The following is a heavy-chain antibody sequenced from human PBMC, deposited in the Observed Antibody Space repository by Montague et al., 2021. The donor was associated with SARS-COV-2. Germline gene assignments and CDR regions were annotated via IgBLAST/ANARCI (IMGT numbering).Heavy chain of an antibody. J-gene: IGHJ4*02. Sequence: TLSLTCTASGASISTGIYYWSWIRQPAGKGLEWIGRIRTTGHTDYDSSLESRVFMSVDTSTNQFSLSLTSVTAADTAVYYCARDRGLGVAESFDCWGQGTLVTVSS. CDR1: GASISTGIYY. D-gene: IGHD3-10*01. CDR3: ARDRGLGVAESFDC. V-gene: IGHV4-61*02. CDR2: IRTTGHT.